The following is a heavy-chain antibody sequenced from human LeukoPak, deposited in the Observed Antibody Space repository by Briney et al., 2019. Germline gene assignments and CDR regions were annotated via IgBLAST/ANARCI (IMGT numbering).Heavy chain of an antibody. V-gene: IGHV3-30*02. CDR2: IRYDGSNK. J-gene: IGHJ6*03. CDR1: GFIFSTYG. Sequence: GGSLRLSCAASGFIFSTYGMHWVRQAPGKGLEWVAFIRYDGSNKYYADSVKGRFTISRDNSKNTLYLQMNSLRAEDTAVYYCAKDPDYTPYYYYYMDVWGKGTKVTVSS. D-gene: IGHD4-11*01. CDR3: AKDPDYTPYYYYYMDV.